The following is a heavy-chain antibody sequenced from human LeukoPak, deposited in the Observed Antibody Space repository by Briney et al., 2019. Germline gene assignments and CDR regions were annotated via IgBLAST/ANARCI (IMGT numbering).Heavy chain of an antibody. D-gene: IGHD6-19*01. CDR2: IYPRDSDT. V-gene: IGHV5-51*01. J-gene: IGHJ4*02. CDR3: ARRPKNSNDCTFDY. Sequence: VESLKISCKGSGYSLTIYWIGWVRQMPGKGLEWMGIIYPRDSDTRYRPSFQGQVTISADRSINTAYLQWSSLKASDTAIYYCARRPKNSNDCTFDYWGQGTLVTVSS. CDR1: GYSLTIYW.